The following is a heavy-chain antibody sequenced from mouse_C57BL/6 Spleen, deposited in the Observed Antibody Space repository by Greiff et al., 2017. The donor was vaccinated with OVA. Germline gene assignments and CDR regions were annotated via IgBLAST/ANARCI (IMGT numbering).Heavy chain of an antibody. J-gene: IGHJ2*01. CDR1: GFSLTSYA. CDR2: IWTGGGT. Sequence: VQLQESGPGLVAPSQSLSITCTVSGFSLTSYAISWVRQPPGKGLEWLGVIWTGGGTNYNSALKSSLSISKDNSKSQVFLKMNSLQTDDTAMYYCARKNYGSSGDYFDYWGQGTTLTVSS. CDR3: ARKNYGSSGDYFDY. D-gene: IGHD1-1*01. V-gene: IGHV2-9-1*01.